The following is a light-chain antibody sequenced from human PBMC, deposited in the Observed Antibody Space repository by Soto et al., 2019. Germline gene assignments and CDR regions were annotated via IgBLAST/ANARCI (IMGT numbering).Light chain of an antibody. CDR1: QSLLHSNGYNC. J-gene: IGKJ4*01. CDR2: KGS. V-gene: IGKV2-28*01. CDR3: MQALHPPPS. Sequence: IVMTQSPTSLSVTPGEPASISCRSSQSLLHSNGYNCLDWYLQKPGQSPQLLIHKGSSRAPGVPDRFRGILSGTLFTLKISRVAADDVGFYYCMQALHPPPSFGGGTKVETK.